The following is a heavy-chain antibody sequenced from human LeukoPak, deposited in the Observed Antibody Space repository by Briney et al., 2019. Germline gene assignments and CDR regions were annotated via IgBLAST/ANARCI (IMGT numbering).Heavy chain of an antibody. J-gene: IGHJ4*02. Sequence: GGSLRLSCAASGFTFSSYSMNWVRQAPGKGLEWVSPISSSNSYIYYADSVKGRFTISRDNAKNSLYLQMNSLRAEDTAVYYCARDWGSSSDSFDYWGQGTLVTVSS. V-gene: IGHV3-21*01. CDR2: ISSSNSYI. CDR1: GFTFSSYS. D-gene: IGHD6-6*01. CDR3: ARDWGSSSDSFDY.